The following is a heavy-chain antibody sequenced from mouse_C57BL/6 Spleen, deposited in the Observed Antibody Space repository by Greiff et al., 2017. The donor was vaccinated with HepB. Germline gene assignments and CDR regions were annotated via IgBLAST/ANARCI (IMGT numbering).Heavy chain of an antibody. J-gene: IGHJ2*01. CDR3: ARCLRGYYGFDY. Sequence: VQLQQPGAELVKPGASVKMSCKASGYTFTSYWITWVKQRPGQGLEWIGDIYPGSGSTNYNEKFKSKATLTVDTSSSTAYMQLSSLTSEDSAVYYCARCLRGYYGFDYWGQGTTLTVSS. CDR2: IYPGSGST. V-gene: IGHV1-55*01. D-gene: IGHD1-1*01. CDR1: GYTFTSYW.